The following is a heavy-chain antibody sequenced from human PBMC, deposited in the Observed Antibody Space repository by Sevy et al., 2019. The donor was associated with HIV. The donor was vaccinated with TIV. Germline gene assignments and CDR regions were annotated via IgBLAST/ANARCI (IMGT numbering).Heavy chain of an antibody. Sequence: AASLRLSCAASGFTFSKYSMSWVRQPPGRGLEWVSTLSFGCGEINYADSVKGRFTISRDNSKSSVYLQMNNLRPEDTAVYYCAREGCTKPHDYWGQGTLVTVSS. CDR2: LSFGCGEI. CDR1: GFTFSKYS. D-gene: IGHD2-8*01. J-gene: IGHJ4*02. CDR3: AREGCTKPHDY. V-gene: IGHV3-23*01.